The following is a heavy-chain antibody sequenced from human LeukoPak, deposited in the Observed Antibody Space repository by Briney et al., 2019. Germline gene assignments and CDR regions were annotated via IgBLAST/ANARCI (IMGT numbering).Heavy chain of an antibody. CDR1: GFTVSSNY. J-gene: IGHJ4*02. D-gene: IGHD6-6*01. Sequence: GGSLRLSCAASGFTVSSNYMSWVRQAPGKGLEWVSVIYSGGSTYYADSVKGRFTISRDNSKNTLYLQMNSLRAENTAVYYCARGGIAARDRHFDYWGQGTLVTVSS. V-gene: IGHV3-53*01. CDR3: ARGGIAARDRHFDY. CDR2: IYSGGST.